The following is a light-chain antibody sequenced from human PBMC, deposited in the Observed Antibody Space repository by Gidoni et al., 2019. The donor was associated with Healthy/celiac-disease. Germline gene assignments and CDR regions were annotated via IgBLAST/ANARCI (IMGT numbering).Light chain of an antibody. CDR1: QSVLYSSNNKNY. CDR3: QQYYSPPPT. Sequence: DIVMTQSPDALAVSLGERATINCKSSQSVLYSSNNKNYLAWYQPKPGQPPKLLIYWASTRESGVPDRFSGSGSGTDFTLTISSLQAEDVAVYYCQQYYSPPPTFGQGTKLEIK. CDR2: WAS. J-gene: IGKJ2*01. V-gene: IGKV4-1*01.